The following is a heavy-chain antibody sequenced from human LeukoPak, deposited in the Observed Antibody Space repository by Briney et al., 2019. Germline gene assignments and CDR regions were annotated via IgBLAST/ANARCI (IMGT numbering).Heavy chain of an antibody. D-gene: IGHD1-1*01. CDR2: ISPSGGST. CDR1: GFTFTTYF. Sequence: ASVKVSCKASGFTFTTYFMQWVRQAPGQGLEWTGIISPSGGSTSYAQKFQGRVAMTRDTSTSTVYMELSSLRSEDTAVYYCARGGTTDYSMDVWGQGTTVTVSS. V-gene: IGHV1-46*01. CDR3: ARGGTTDYSMDV. J-gene: IGHJ6*02.